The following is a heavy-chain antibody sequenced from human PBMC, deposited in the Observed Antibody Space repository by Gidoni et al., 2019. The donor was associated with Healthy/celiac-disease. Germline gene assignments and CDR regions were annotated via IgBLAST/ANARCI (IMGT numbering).Heavy chain of an antibody. V-gene: IGHV4-39*01. CDR1: GGSISSSSYY. CDR3: ARGSMGWYFDL. CDR2: IYYSGSA. Sequence: QLQLQESGPGLVKPSETLSLTCTVSGGSISSSSYYWGWMRQPPGKGLDWFGSIYYSGSAYYNPSLKSRVTISVDTSKNQFSLKLSSVTAADTAVFYCARGSMGWYFDLWGRGTLVTVSS. J-gene: IGHJ2*01. D-gene: IGHD2-8*01.